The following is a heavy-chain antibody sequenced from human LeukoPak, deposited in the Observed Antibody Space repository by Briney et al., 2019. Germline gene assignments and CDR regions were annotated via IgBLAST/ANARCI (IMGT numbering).Heavy chain of an antibody. V-gene: IGHV3-33*01. Sequence: GRSLRLSCAASGFTFSSYDMHWVRQAPGKGLEWVAVIWYDGSNKYYADSVKGRFTISRDNSKNTLYLQMNSLRAEDTAVYYCARDNERFGELSLDYWGQGTLVTVSS. CDR3: ARDNERFGELSLDY. CDR2: IWYDGSNK. J-gene: IGHJ4*02. CDR1: GFTFSSYD. D-gene: IGHD3-10*01.